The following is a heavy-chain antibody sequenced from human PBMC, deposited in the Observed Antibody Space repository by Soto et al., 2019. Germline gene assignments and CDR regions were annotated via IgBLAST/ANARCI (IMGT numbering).Heavy chain of an antibody. CDR1: GYTFTSYG. CDR3: AGGDYYHSSGHYFYYYSMDV. Sequence: ASVKVSCKASGYTFTSYGISWVRQAPGQGLEWMGWISAYNGNTNYAQKLQGRVTMTTDTSTSTAYMELRSLRSDDTAVYYCAGGDYYHSSGHYFYYYSMDVWGQGTTVTVSS. CDR2: ISAYNGNT. J-gene: IGHJ6*02. V-gene: IGHV1-18*01. D-gene: IGHD3-22*01.